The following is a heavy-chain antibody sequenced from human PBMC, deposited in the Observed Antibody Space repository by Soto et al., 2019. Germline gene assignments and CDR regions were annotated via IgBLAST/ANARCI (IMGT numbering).Heavy chain of an antibody. J-gene: IGHJ6*02. V-gene: IGHV3-11*06. CDR3: ARDRGGYDRLYYYQGMDV. CDR2: ISSSSGST. CDR1: GFTFSDYY. D-gene: IGHD5-12*01. Sequence: LRLSCAASGFTFSDYYMSWIRQAPGKGLEYISYISSSSGSTNYADSVKGRFTISRDNAKNSLYLQMSSLRAEDTAVYYCARDRGGYDRLYYYQGMDVLGQGTTVTVSS.